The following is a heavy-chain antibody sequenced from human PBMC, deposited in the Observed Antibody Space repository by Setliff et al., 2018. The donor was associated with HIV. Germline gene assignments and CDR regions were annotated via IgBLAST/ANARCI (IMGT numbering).Heavy chain of an antibody. D-gene: IGHD5-12*01. CDR3: VNSGYDGDYYYYSIDV. CDR2: LYDTGRT. Sequence: PSETLSLTCSVSGGSVIKDNFYWGWIRQAPAKGLEWIGTLYDTGRTYYNPPLKSRVSIFVDTTKNEFSLNFRSVTAADTALYFCVNSGYDGDYYYYSIDVWG. V-gene: IGHV4-39*01. J-gene: IGHJ6*03. CDR1: GGSVIKDNFY.